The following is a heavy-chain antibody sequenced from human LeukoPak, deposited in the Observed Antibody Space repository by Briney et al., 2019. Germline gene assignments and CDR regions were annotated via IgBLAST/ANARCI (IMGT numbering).Heavy chain of an antibody. J-gene: IGHJ4*02. V-gene: IGHV3-21*01. Sequence: GRSLRLSCAASAFTLSSYSMNWVRQAPGKLLEWVSSISSSSSYIYYADSVKGRFTISRDNAKNSLYLQMNSLRAEDTAVYYCARDSAYCGGDCTHYWGQGTLVTVSS. D-gene: IGHD2-21*02. CDR2: ISSSSSYI. CDR1: AFTLSSYS. CDR3: ARDSAYCGGDCTHY.